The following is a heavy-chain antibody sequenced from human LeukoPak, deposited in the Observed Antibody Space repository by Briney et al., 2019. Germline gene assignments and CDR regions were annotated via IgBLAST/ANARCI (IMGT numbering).Heavy chain of an antibody. V-gene: IGHV4-39*07. CDR3: ARIHYQGLY. Sequence: SETLSLTCTVSGGSISSSSYYWGWIRQPPGKGLEWIGSIYYSGSTYYNPSLKSRVTISVDTSKNQFSLKLSSVTAADTAVYYCARIHYQGLYWGQGTLVTVSS. CDR2: IYYSGST. J-gene: IGHJ4*02. CDR1: GGSISSSSYY. D-gene: IGHD2-2*01.